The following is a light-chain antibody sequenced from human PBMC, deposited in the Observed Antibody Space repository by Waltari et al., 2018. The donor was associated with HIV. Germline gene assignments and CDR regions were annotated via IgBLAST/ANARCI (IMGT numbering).Light chain of an antibody. J-gene: IGLJ2*01. Sequence: QSALTQPASVSGSPGQSLTISCTGTSHEVGRYNYVSWYPQHPGNSPKRMIYDVSKRPSGVSNRFSGSKSGNTASLTISGLQAEDEADYYCSSYTSSSTVVFGGGTKLTVL. CDR1: SHEVGRYNY. CDR3: SSYTSSSTVV. V-gene: IGLV2-14*01. CDR2: DVS.